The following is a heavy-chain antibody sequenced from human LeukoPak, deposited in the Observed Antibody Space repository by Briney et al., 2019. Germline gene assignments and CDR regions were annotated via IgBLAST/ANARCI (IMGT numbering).Heavy chain of an antibody. D-gene: IGHD2-2*03. V-gene: IGHV3-9*01. J-gene: IGHJ2*01. Sequence: GRSLRLSCAASGFTFDDYAMHWVRQAPGKGLEWVSGISWNSGDKDYADSVKGRFTISRDNAKNSLYLQMNSLRTEDTAFYYCSKASAMAMDDWYFDLWGRGILVIVSS. CDR1: GFTFDDYA. CDR2: ISWNSGDK. CDR3: SKASAMAMDDWYFDL.